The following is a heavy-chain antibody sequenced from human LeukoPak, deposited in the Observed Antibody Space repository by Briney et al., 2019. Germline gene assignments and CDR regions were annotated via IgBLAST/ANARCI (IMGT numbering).Heavy chain of an antibody. CDR2: IIPIFGTA. CDR3: ARVSPNYYGSGREFDY. D-gene: IGHD3-10*01. Sequence: SVKVSCKAPGGTFSSYAISWVRQAPGQGLEWMGGIIPIFGTANYAQKFQGRVTITADESTSTAYMELSSLRSEDTAVYYCARVSPNYYGSGREFDYWGQGTLVTVSS. V-gene: IGHV1-69*13. J-gene: IGHJ4*02. CDR1: GGTFSSYA.